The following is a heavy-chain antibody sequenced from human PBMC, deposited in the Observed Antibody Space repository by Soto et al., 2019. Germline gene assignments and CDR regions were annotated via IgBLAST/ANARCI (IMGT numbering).Heavy chain of an antibody. J-gene: IGHJ6*03. D-gene: IGHD2-2*01. CDR3: ARVRKRYCSSTSCYAGGADYYYYYYMDV. Sequence: SETLSLTCTVSGGSISSYYWSWIRQPPGKGLEWIGYIYYSGSTNYNPSLKSRVTISVDTSKNQFSLKLSSVTAADTAVYYCARVRKRYCSSTSCYAGGADYYYYYYMDVWGKGTKVTVSS. V-gene: IGHV4-59*01. CDR2: IYYSGST. CDR1: GGSISSYY.